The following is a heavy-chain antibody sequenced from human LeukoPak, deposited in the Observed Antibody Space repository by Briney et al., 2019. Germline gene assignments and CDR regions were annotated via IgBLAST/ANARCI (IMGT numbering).Heavy chain of an antibody. Sequence: SETLSLTCTGSGGSISSSSYYRGWIRQPPGKGLERIGSIYYSGSTYYNPSLKSRVTISVDTSKNQFSLKLSSVTAADTAVYYCASQTPPYCSSTSCYPPTNFDIWGEGTMVTVSS. V-gene: IGHV4-39*01. J-gene: IGHJ3*02. D-gene: IGHD2-2*01. CDR3: ASQTPPYCSSTSCYPPTNFDI. CDR1: GGSISSSSYY. CDR2: IYYSGST.